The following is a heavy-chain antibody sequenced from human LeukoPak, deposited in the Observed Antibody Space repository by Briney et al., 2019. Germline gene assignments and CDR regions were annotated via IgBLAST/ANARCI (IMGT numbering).Heavy chain of an antibody. J-gene: IGHJ4*02. D-gene: IGHD2-2*01. CDR2: IYNDGSTT. CDR1: GFTFSGYW. V-gene: IGHV3-74*01. CDR3: ARALTTSWYYFDY. Sequence: GGSLRLSCAASGFTFSGYWMHWVRQAPGKGLVWVSRIYNDGSTTTYADSVKGRFTISRDNAKNSLYLQMNSLRAEDTAVYYCARALTTSWYYFDYWGQGTLVTVSS.